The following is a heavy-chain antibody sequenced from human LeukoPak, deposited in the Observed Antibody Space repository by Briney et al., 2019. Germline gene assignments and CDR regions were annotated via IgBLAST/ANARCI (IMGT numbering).Heavy chain of an antibody. CDR2: IYSGGST. J-gene: IGHJ5*02. V-gene: IGHV3-53*04. CDR1: GFTVSSNY. Sequence: GGSLRLSCAASGFTVSSNYMSWVRQAPGKGLEWVSVIYSGGSTYYADSVKGRFTISRHNSKNTLYLQMNSLRAEDTAVYYCARDHVLIWGSGSYYNSWFDPWGQGTLVTVSS. CDR3: ARDHVLIWGSGSYYNSWFDP. D-gene: IGHD3-10*01.